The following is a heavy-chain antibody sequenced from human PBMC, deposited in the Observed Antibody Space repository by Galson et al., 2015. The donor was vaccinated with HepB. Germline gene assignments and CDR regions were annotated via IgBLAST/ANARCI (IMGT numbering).Heavy chain of an antibody. J-gene: IGHJ6*02. D-gene: IGHD3-9*01. V-gene: IGHV3-21*01. CDR3: ARTLILLRFFDWFSDV. CDR1: GFSVAMYN. CDR2: IRSRSSDI. Sequence: SLRLSCAASGFSVAMYNMNWVRQAPGKGLEWVSSIRSRSSDIYYADSVTGRFTVSRDSAKNSLYLQMNSLRAEDTAVYYCARTLILLRFFDWFSDVWGQGTTVTVSS.